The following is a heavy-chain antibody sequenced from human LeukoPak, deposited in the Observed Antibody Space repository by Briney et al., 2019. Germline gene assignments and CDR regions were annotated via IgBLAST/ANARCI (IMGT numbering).Heavy chain of an antibody. J-gene: IGHJ4*02. CDR3: AKDPRDHSYGWSWRYFDY. V-gene: IGHV3-30*02. Sequence: GGSLRLSCAASGFTFSSTWMHWVRQAPGKGLEWVAFIRYDGSNKYYADSVKGRFTISRDNSKNTLYLQMNSLRAEDTAVYYCAKDPRDHSYGWSWRYFDYWGQGTLVTVSS. D-gene: IGHD5-18*01. CDR1: GFTFSSTW. CDR2: IRYDGSNK.